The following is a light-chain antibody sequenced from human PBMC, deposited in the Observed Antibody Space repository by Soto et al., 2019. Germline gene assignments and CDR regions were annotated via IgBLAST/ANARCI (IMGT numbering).Light chain of an antibody. Sequence: QSVLTQPPSASGSPGQSVTISCTGNNSDVGAFNYVSWYQHHPGKAPKLMIYEVTKRPPGVPDRFSGSKSGTSASLAISGLRSEDEADYYCAAWDDSLTGPVFGGGTKLTVL. CDR1: NSDVGAFNY. J-gene: IGLJ3*02. V-gene: IGLV2-8*01. CDR3: AAWDDSLTGPV. CDR2: EVT.